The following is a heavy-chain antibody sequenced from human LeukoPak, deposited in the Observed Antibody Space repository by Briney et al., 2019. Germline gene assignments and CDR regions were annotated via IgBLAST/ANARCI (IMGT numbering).Heavy chain of an antibody. D-gene: IGHD2-2*01. Sequence: GGSLRLSCAASGFTFSNYAMNWVRQPPGKGLEWVSGISSSGGGTSYADSVKGRFTISRDNSENTLYLQMNSLRAEDTAIFYCAKVSGSSSSSLDYWGQGTLVTVSS. CDR1: GFTFSNYA. J-gene: IGHJ4*02. V-gene: IGHV3-23*01. CDR2: ISSSGGGT. CDR3: AKVSGSSSSSLDY.